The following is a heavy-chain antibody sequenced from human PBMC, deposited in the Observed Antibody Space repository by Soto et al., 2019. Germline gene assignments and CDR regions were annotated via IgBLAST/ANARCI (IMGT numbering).Heavy chain of an antibody. J-gene: IGHJ4*02. Sequence: QVQLQESGPGLVKPSQTLSLTCTVSGGSISSGGYYWSWIRQHPGKGLEWIGYIYYSGCTYYNPSRKSGVTISVDPSKNQYSLKLGSVPAAGTAVYCCARAYCGGDCYSRPDWFDYWGQGTLVTVSS. V-gene: IGHV4-31*03. D-gene: IGHD2-21*02. CDR3: ARAYCGGDCYSRPDWFDY. CDR2: IYYSGCT. CDR1: GGSISSGGYY.